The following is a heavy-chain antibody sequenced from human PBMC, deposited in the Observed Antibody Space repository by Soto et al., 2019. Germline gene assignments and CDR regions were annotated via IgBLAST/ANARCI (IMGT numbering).Heavy chain of an antibody. J-gene: IGHJ1*01. V-gene: IGHV4-39*01. D-gene: IGHD6-6*01. CDR3: ARVAAREYFQH. CDR2: IYYSGST. CDR1: GGSISSSSYY. Sequence: SETLSLTCTVSGGSISSSSYYWGWIRQPPGKGLEWIGSIYYSGSTYYNPSLKSRITISVDTSKNQFSLKRSSVTAADTAVYYCARVAAREYFQHWGQGTLVTVSS.